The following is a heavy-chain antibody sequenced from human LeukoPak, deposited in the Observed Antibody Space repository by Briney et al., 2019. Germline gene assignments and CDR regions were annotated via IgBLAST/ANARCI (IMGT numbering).Heavy chain of an antibody. J-gene: IGHJ4*02. CDR1: GLIASSNY. Sequence: GGSLRLSCSFSGLIASSNYMAWVRQAPRKGLQWISFIYGGGNTLYADSVMGRFSISRDNSKTTLYLQMNSLRAEDTAVYYCATGGRSGMAFDFWGQGTLVTVSS. D-gene: IGHD5-24*01. V-gene: IGHV3-53*01. CDR2: IYGGGNT. CDR3: ATGGRSGMAFDF.